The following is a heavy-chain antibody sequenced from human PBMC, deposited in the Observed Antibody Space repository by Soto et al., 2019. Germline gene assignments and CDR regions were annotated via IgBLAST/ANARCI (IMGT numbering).Heavy chain of an antibody. Sequence: SETLSLTCAVSGGSISSGGYSWSWIRQPPGKGLEWIGYIYHSGSTYYNPSLKSRVTISVDRSKNQFSLKLSSVTAADTAVYYCARGYYYGMDVWGQGPRSPSP. J-gene: IGHJ6*02. CDR1: GGSISSGGYS. CDR2: IYHSGST. V-gene: IGHV4-30-2*01. CDR3: ARGYYYGMDV.